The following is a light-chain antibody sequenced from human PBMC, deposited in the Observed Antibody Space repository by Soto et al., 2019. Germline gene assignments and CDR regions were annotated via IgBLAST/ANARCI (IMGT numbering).Light chain of an antibody. V-gene: IGLV1-40*01. CDR3: QSYDSSLTGWV. CDR2: DYN. CDR1: SSNIGANYA. J-gene: IGLJ1*01. Sequence: QSVLTQPPSVSGAPGHRVTISCAGSSSNIGANYAVHWYQQLPGTAPKLLIYDYNKRPSGVPDRFSGSKSSTSASLAITGLQAEDEADYYCQSYDSSLTGWVFGTGTKVTVL.